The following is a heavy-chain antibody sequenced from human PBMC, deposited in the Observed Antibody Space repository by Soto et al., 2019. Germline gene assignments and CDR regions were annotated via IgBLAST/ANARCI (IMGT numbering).Heavy chain of an antibody. V-gene: IGHV4-34*01. CDR2: INHSGST. Sequence: WSGFRQPPGKGLEGIGEINHSGSTKYNPSLKSRVTISVDTSKNQFSLRLSSVTAADTAVYFCARVLDMGPTGYDYCGLDVWGQGTTVT. CDR3: ARVLDMGPTGYDYCGLDV. D-gene: IGHD5-12*01. J-gene: IGHJ6*02.